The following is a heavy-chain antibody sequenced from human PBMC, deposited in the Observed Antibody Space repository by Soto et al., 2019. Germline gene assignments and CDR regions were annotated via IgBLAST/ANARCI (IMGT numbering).Heavy chain of an antibody. J-gene: IGHJ1*01. CDR1: GFTFSSYG. V-gene: IGHV3-33*01. Sequence: QVQLVESGGGVVQPGRSLRLSCAASGFTFSSYGMHWVRQAPGKGLEWVALIWYDGSNKYYADSVKGRFTISRDNSKNTLYLQMNVLGAEDTAVYYCARDQGAYAEYFQQWGQGTLVTVSS. D-gene: IGHD3-16*01. CDR3: ARDQGAYAEYFQQ. CDR2: IWYDGSNK.